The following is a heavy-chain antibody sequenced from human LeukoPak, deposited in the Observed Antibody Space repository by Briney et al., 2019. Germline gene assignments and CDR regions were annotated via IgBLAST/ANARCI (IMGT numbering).Heavy chain of an antibody. J-gene: IGHJ4*02. D-gene: IGHD3-10*01. CDR3: ARALREFGEPFDY. CDR2: IYYSGST. V-gene: IGHV4-59*13. CDR1: GGSISSYY. Sequence: SETLSLTCTVSGGSISSYYWSWIRQPPGKGLEWIGYIYYSGSTNYNPSLKSRVTISVDTSKNQFSLKLSSVTAADTAVYYCARALREFGEPFDYWGQGTLVTVSS.